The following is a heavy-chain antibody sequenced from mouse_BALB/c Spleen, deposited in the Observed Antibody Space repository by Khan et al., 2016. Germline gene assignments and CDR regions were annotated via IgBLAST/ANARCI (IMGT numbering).Heavy chain of an antibody. CDR3: ARSTDD. CDR1: GFNIKDTY. V-gene: IGHV14-3*02. Sequence: VQLQQSGAELVKPGASVKLSCTASGFNIKDTYMHWVKQRFEQGLEWIGRIDPANGNTKYDPKFQGKATITADTSSNTAYLQFSSLTSEDTTVYDCARSTDDWSQGTTLTVSS. CDR2: IDPANGNT. J-gene: IGHJ2*01.